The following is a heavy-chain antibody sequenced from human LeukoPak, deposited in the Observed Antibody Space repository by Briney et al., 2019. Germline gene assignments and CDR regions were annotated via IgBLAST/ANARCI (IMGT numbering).Heavy chain of an antibody. D-gene: IGHD3-10*01. V-gene: IGHV3-21*01. CDR2: ISSSSSYI. CDR3: ARYGSGSPSDAFDI. Sequence: GGSLRLSCAASGFTFSSYSMNWVRQAPGKGLEWVSSISSSSSYIYYADSVKGRFTISRDNAKNSLYLQMNSLRAEDTAVYYCARYGSGSPSDAFDIWGQGTMATVSS. J-gene: IGHJ3*02. CDR1: GFTFSSYS.